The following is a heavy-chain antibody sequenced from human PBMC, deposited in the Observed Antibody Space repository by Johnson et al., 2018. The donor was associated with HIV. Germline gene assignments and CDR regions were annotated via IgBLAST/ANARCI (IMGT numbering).Heavy chain of an antibody. CDR1: GFTFSDHY. V-gene: IGHV3-11*04. D-gene: IGHD2-15*01. CDR3: ARSKDCSVGTCPDGLDI. J-gene: IGHJ3*02. CDR2: ISSSGTTI. Sequence: QVQLVESGGGLVQPGGSLRLSCAASGFTFSDHYMDWVRQAPGKGLEWVSYISSSGTTIYSADSVKGRFTTSRDNTNNSLYLQMNSLKAEDTAVYYCARSKDCSVGTCPDGLDIWGQGTMVIVSS.